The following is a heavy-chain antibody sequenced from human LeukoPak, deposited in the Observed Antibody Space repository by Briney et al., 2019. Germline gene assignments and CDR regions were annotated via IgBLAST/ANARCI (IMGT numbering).Heavy chain of an antibody. CDR1: GLTFSNYW. Sequence: GGSLKLSCAASGLTFSNYWMTWVRQAPGKGLEWVANIKRDGSEKYYVNSVEGRFTISRDNAKNSLYLQMNSLRGEDTAVYYCARVGANPRLARPDDAFDIWGQGTMVTVSS. CDR2: IKRDGSEK. D-gene: IGHD3-3*01. V-gene: IGHV3-7*01. CDR3: ARVGANPRLARPDDAFDI. J-gene: IGHJ3*02.